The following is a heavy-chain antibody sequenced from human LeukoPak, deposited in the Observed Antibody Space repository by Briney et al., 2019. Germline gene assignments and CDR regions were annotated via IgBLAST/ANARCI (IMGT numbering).Heavy chain of an antibody. J-gene: IGHJ4*02. CDR1: GYTFTEYF. CDR2: ISAYNGNT. Sequence: ASLKVSCKASGYTFTEYFMHWLRQAPGQGLEWMRWISAYNGNTNYAQKLQGRVTMTTDTSTSTAYMELRSLRSDDTAVYYCARDSHYYDSSGYSRYWGQGTLVTVSS. CDR3: ARDSHYYDSSGYSRY. V-gene: IGHV1-18*04. D-gene: IGHD3-22*01.